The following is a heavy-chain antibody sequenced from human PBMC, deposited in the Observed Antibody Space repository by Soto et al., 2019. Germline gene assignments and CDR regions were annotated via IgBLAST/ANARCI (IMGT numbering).Heavy chain of an antibody. CDR1: GFTFSSYG. V-gene: IGHV3-30*18. D-gene: IGHD2-15*01. J-gene: IGHJ6*02. Sequence: QVQLVESGGGVVQPGRSLRLSCAASGFTFSSYGMHWVRQAPGKGLEWVAVISYDGSNKYYADSVKGRFTISRDNSKNTLYLQMNSLRAEDTAVYYCAKERGGPGFGMDVWGQGTTVTVSS. CDR2: ISYDGSNK. CDR3: AKERGGPGFGMDV.